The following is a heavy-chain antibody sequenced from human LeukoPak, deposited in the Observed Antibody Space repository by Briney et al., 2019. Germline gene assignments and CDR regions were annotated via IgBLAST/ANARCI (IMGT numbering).Heavy chain of an antibody. D-gene: IGHD3-10*01. CDR3: ASLSYYYGSGSYYPDPFDY. CDR1: GYSFTSYW. V-gene: IGHV5-51*01. CDR2: IYPGDSDT. J-gene: IGHJ4*02. Sequence: GESLKISCKGSGYSFTSYWIGWVRQMPGKSLECMGIIYPGDSDTRYSPSFQGQVTISADKSISTAYLQWSSLKASDTAMYYCASLSYYYGSGSYYPDPFDYWGQGTLVTVSS.